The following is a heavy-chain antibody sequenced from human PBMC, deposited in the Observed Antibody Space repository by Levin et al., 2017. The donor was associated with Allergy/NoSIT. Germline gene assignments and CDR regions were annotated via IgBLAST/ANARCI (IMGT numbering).Heavy chain of an antibody. D-gene: IGHD3-22*01. CDR2: IYYSGST. CDR3: ARVLVVIKTYSFDY. CDR1: GDSISSGDYY. J-gene: IGHJ4*02. Sequence: TTSETLSLTCTVSGDSISSGDYYWSWIRQPPGKGLEWIGYIYYSGSTYYNPSLKSRVTISVDTSKNQFSLKLSSVTAADTAVYYCARVLVVIKTYSFDYWGQGTLVTVSS. V-gene: IGHV4-30-4*01.